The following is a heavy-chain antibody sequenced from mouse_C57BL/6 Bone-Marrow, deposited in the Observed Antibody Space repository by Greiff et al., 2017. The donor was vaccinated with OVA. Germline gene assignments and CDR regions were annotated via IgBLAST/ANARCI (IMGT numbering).Heavy chain of an antibody. CDR3: ARGDSSGTWFAY. Sequence: VQLKQSGPELVKPGASVKISCKASGYTFTDYYMNWVKQSHGKSLEWIGDINPNNGGTSYNQKFKGKATLTVDKSSSTAYMELRSLTSEDSAVYYCARGDSSGTWFAYWGQGTLVTVSA. D-gene: IGHD3-2*02. J-gene: IGHJ3*01. V-gene: IGHV1-26*01. CDR1: GYTFTDYY. CDR2: INPNNGGT.